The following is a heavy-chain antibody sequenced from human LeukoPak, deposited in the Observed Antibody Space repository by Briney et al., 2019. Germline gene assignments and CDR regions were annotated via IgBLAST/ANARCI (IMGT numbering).Heavy chain of an antibody. Sequence: ASVKVSCKVSGYTLTELSMHWVRQAPGKGLEWMGGFDPEDGETIYAQKFQGRVTMTEDTSTDTAYMELSSLRSEDTAVYYCATVMWYSAAVNGDWFDPWGQGTLVTVSS. CDR2: FDPEDGET. CDR1: GYTLTELS. D-gene: IGHD6-25*01. CDR3: ATVMWYSAAVNGDWFDP. V-gene: IGHV1-24*01. J-gene: IGHJ5*02.